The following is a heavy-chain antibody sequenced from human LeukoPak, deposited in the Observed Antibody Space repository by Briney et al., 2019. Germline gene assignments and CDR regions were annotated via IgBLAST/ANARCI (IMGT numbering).Heavy chain of an antibody. D-gene: IGHD5-24*01. CDR1: GFTFSSYG. V-gene: IGHV3-33*03. Sequence: GGSLRLSCAASGFTFSSYGMHWVRQAPGKGLEWVAVIWYDGSNKYYADSVKGRFTISRDNSKNTLYLQMNSLRAEDTAVYYCASSYGEDAYNNYFDYWGQGTLVTVSS. CDR3: ASSYGEDAYNNYFDY. J-gene: IGHJ4*02. CDR2: IWYDGSNK.